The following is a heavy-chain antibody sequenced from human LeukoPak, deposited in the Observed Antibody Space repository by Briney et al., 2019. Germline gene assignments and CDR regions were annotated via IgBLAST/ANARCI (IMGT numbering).Heavy chain of an antibody. V-gene: IGHV1-2*04. J-gene: IGHJ4*02. D-gene: IGHD4-17*01. CDR2: INPNSGGI. Sequence: ASVKVSCKASGYTFTGYYMHWVRQAPGQGLEWMGWINPNSGGINYAQKFQGWVTMTRDTSISTAYMELSRLRSDDTAVYYCARAPPTGYFDYWGQGTLVTVSS. CDR1: GYTFTGYY. CDR3: ARAPPTGYFDY.